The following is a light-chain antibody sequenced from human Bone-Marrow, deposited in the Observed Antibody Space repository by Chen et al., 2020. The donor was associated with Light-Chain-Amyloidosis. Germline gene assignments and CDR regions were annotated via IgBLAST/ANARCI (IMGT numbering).Light chain of an antibody. CDR3: QSADSSGTYEVI. V-gene: IGLV3-25*03. CDR1: DLPTKY. Sequence: SYELTQPPSVSVSPGPTARITCSGDDLPTKYAYWYQQKPGQAPELVIHRDTERPSGISERFSGSSSGTTATLTISGVQAEDEDDYHCQSADSSGTYEVIFGGGTKLTVL. CDR2: RDT. J-gene: IGLJ2*01.